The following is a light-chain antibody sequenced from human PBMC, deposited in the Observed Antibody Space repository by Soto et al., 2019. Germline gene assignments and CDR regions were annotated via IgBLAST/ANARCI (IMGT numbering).Light chain of an antibody. CDR1: QSISSW. CDR2: DAS. Sequence: IQMTHSPSTLSASVLDRVTITCRASQSISSWLAWYQQTPGKAPKLLIYDASSLESGVPSRFSGSGSGTEFTLTISSLQPDDFATYYCQQYNSFSPTFGQGTKVDIK. V-gene: IGKV1-5*01. CDR3: QQYNSFSPT. J-gene: IGKJ1*01.